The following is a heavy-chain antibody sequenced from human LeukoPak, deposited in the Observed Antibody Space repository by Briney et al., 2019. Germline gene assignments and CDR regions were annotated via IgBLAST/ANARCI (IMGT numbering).Heavy chain of an antibody. CDR3: ARVSAGVIGMKDVFDI. D-gene: IGHD3-16*02. CDR1: GFTFSSYW. CDR2: ISGSSSYI. V-gene: IGHV3-21*01. J-gene: IGHJ3*02. Sequence: GGSLRLSCAASGFTFSSYWMNWVRQAPGKGLEWVSSISGSSSYIYYADSVKGRFTISRHNAKNSLYLQMNSLRAEDTAVYYCARVSAGVIGMKDVFDIWGQGTMVTVSS.